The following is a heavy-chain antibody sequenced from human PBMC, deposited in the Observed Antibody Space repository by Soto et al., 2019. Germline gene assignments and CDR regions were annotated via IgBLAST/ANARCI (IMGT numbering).Heavy chain of an antibody. J-gene: IGHJ6*02. V-gene: IGHV5-51*01. CDR3: SRSPADCISTSCYSYYGMDV. CDR2: IYPGDSDT. Sequence: GESLKISCKGSGYSFTSYWIGWVRQMPGKGLEWMGIIYPGDSDTRYSPSFQGQVTISADKSISTAYLQWSSLKASDTAMYYCSRSPADCISTSCYSYYGMDVWGLGTTV. CDR1: GYSFTSYW. D-gene: IGHD2-2*01.